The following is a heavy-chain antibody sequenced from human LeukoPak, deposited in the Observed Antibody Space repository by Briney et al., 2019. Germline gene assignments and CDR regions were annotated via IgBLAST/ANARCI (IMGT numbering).Heavy chain of an antibody. Sequence: PGRSLRLSCAASGFTFSSYWMSWVRQAPGKGLEWVANIKQDGSEKYYVDSVKGRFTISRDNAKNSLYLQMNSLRAEDTAVYYCAKWEGLAVAGNFDYWGQGTLVTVSP. J-gene: IGHJ4*02. V-gene: IGHV3-7*03. CDR2: IKQDGSEK. CDR3: AKWEGLAVAGNFDY. D-gene: IGHD6-19*01. CDR1: GFTFSSYW.